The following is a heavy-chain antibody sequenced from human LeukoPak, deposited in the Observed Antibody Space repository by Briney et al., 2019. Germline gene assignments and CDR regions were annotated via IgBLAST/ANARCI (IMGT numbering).Heavy chain of an antibody. CDR1: GDSISSYY. Sequence: SETLSLTCNVSGDSISSYYWSWIRQPPGEGLEWIGYIYTSGTTSYNPSLKSRVTISVDTSKNQFSLRLSSVTTADTAVYYCARPYYDFLTGYYLDYWGQGTLVTVSS. J-gene: IGHJ4*02. CDR3: ARPYYDFLTGYYLDY. V-gene: IGHV4-4*09. D-gene: IGHD3-9*01. CDR2: IYTSGTT.